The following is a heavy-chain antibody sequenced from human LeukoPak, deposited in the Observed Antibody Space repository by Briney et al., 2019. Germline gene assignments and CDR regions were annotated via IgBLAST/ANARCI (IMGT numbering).Heavy chain of an antibody. CDR3: ASSSWSSEYFHH. CDR1: GFTVSSNY. V-gene: IGHV3-66*01. D-gene: IGHD6-13*01. J-gene: IGHJ1*01. CDR2: IYSGGST. Sequence: GGSLRLSCVVSGFTVSSNYMSWVRQAPGKGLDWVSVIYSGGSTYYADSVKGRFAISRDNSKNTLYLQMNSLRAEDTAVYFCASSSWSSEYFHHWGQGTLVTVSS.